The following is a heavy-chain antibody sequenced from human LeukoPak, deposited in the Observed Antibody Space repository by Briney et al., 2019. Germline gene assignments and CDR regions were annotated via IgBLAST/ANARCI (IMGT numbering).Heavy chain of an antibody. CDR2: INSDGSWT. CDR3: ARQGRDYIDYHYGMDV. Sequence: PGGSLRLSCAASGNYWMHWVRQAPGKGLVWVSHINSDGSWTSYADSVKGRFTISKDNAKNTVYLQMNNLRAEDTAFYYCARQGRDYIDYHYGMDVWGQGTTVIVSS. V-gene: IGHV3-74*01. CDR1: GNYW. D-gene: IGHD4-11*01. J-gene: IGHJ6*02.